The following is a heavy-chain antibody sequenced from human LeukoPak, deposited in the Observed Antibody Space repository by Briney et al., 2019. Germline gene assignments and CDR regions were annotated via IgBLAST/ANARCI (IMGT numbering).Heavy chain of an antibody. D-gene: IGHD2-2*01. V-gene: IGHV1-18*01. CDR3: ARHNEDVQLFYGLDV. CDR2: ISAYNGNA. CDR1: GYTFTSYG. Sequence: GASVKVSCKASGYTFTSYGISWVRQAPGQGLEWMGWISAYNGNANYAQKLQGRVTMTTDTSTSTAYMELRSLRSDDTAVYYCARHNEDVQLFYGLDVWGQGTTVTVSS. J-gene: IGHJ6*02.